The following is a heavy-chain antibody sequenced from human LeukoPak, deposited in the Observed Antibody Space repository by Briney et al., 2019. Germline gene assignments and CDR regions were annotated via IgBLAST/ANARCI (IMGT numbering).Heavy chain of an antibody. Sequence: PSETLSLTCTVSGGSISSYYWSWIRQPPGKGLEWIGYIYYSGSTNYNPSLKSRVTMSVDTSKNQFSLKLSSVTAADTAVYYCARDRYYYDSSGSAFDIWGQGTMVTVSS. J-gene: IGHJ3*02. CDR1: GGSISSYY. V-gene: IGHV4-59*12. CDR3: ARDRYYYDSSGSAFDI. D-gene: IGHD3-22*01. CDR2: IYYSGST.